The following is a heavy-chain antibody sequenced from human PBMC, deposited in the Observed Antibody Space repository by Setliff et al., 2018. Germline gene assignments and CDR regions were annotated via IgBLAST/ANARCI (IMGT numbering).Heavy chain of an antibody. CDR1: GGSFSGYY. Sequence: SETLSLTCAVYGGSFSGYYWSWIRQPPGKGLEWIGEINHSGSTNYNPSLKSRVTISVDTSKNQFSLKLSSVTAADTAVYYCARVNTVLRGSSSSWYSPPYYYGMDVWGQGTTVTVSS. D-gene: IGHD6-13*01. J-gene: IGHJ6*02. CDR2: INHSGST. V-gene: IGHV4-34*01. CDR3: ARVNTVLRGSSSSWYSPPYYYGMDV.